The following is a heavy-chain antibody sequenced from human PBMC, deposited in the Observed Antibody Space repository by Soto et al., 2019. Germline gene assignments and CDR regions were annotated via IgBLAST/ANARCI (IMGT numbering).Heavy chain of an antibody. V-gene: IGHV3-66*01. Sequence: EVQLVESGGGLVQPGGSLRLSCAASGFTVSSNQMRWVRQAPGKGLEWVSVIYSGGSTYYADSVKGRFTISRDNSKNTLYLQMNSLRAEDTAVYYCAREIPEYMDVWGKGTTVTVSS. CDR2: IYSGGST. CDR3: AREIPEYMDV. CDR1: GFTVSSNQ. J-gene: IGHJ6*03.